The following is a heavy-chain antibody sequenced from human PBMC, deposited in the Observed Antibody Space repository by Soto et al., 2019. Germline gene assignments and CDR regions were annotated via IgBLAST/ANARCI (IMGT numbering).Heavy chain of an antibody. CDR2: ISWNSVSI. D-gene: IGHD5-12*01. CDR1: GFIFDDFA. V-gene: IGHV3-9*01. CDR3: AKDIMAGEDRPRFVES. Sequence: EVQLVESGGGLVQHGRPLRLSCAASGFIFDDFAMHWVRQAPGKGLEWVSGISWNSVSIDYADSVKGRFTVSRDNDKNSLYLQMNSLRAEDTALYYCAKDIMAGEDRPRFVESWCQGTLVSVS. J-gene: IGHJ4*02.